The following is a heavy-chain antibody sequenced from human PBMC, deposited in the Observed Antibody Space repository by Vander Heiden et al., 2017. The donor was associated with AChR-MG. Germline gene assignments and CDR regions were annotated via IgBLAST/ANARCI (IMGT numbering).Heavy chain of an antibody. CDR3: ARASGSFMDV. D-gene: IGHD2-15*01. CDR1: RDRVSSNRGA. CDR2: TYYRSKWYN. J-gene: IGHJ6*03. V-gene: IGHV6-1*01. Sequence: QVQLQQSGPGPVTPSQTLPLTFSFSRDRVSSNRGAWNWIRQSPSRGLEWLGRTYYRSKWYNDYAVSVKSRITINPDTSKNQFSLQMNSVTPEDTAVYYCARASGSFMDVWGKGTTVTVSS.